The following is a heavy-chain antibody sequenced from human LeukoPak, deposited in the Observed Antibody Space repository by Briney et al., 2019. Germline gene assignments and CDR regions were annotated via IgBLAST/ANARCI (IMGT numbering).Heavy chain of an antibody. V-gene: IGHV1-2*02. CDR1: GYTFTGCY. CDR3: ARYCSGGSCYSTRRAFDY. CDR2: IDHNSGGT. J-gene: IGHJ4*02. Sequence: GASVKVSCKASGYTFTGCYMHWVRPPPGQGLEWMGWIDHNSGGTTYAQKFQDRVTMTRDTSISTAYMELSRLRSDDTAVYYCARYCSGGSCYSTRRAFDYWGQGTLVTVSS. D-gene: IGHD2-15*01.